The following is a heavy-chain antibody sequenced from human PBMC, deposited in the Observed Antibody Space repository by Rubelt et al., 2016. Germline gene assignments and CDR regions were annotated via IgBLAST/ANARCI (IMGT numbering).Heavy chain of an antibody. D-gene: IGHD2-15*01. CDR3: AIIGYCSDASCAAAGWYFDL. Sequence: EVQLLESGGDLVQPGGSLRLSCAAAGLTFSSCTMSWFRQAPGKGLEWVANIKKDGREKYYVDSVKGRFTISRDNAENSLYLQMNSLRAKDTAISYCAIIGYCSDASCAAAGWYFDLGGRGTLVTVSS. CDR1: GLTFSSCT. J-gene: IGHJ2*01. V-gene: IGHV3-7*01. CDR2: IKKDGREK.